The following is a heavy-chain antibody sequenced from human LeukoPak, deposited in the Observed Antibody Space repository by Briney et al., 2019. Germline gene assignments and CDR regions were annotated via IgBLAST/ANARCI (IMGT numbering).Heavy chain of an antibody. Sequence: SETLSLTCTVSGGSISSYYWSWIRQPAGKGLGWIGRIYTSGSTNYNPSLKSRVTMSVDTSKNQFSLKLSSVTAADTAVYYCARDRGGYYFDAFDIWGQGTMVTVSS. CDR1: GGSISSYY. CDR2: IYTSGST. CDR3: ARDRGGYYFDAFDI. D-gene: IGHD3-22*01. V-gene: IGHV4-4*07. J-gene: IGHJ3*02.